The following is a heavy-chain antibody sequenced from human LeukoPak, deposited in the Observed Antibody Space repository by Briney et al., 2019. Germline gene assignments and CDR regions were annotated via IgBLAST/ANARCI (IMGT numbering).Heavy chain of an antibody. Sequence: GGSLRLSCAASGFTFSGVWMQWVRQAPGKGLVWVSRMNSDGSNTNYADSVKGRFTISRDNAKNTLYLQMNSLSAEDTAVYYCARETFIAFDVWGQGTTVTVSS. CDR3: ARETFIAFDV. CDR1: GFTFSGVW. J-gene: IGHJ6*02. D-gene: IGHD2/OR15-2a*01. CDR2: MNSDGSNT. V-gene: IGHV3-74*01.